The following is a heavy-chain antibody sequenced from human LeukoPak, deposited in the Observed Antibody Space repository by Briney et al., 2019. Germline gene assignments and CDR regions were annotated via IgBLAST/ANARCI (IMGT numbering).Heavy chain of an antibody. Sequence: PGGSLRLSCAASGFTFSSYAMHWVRQAPGKGLEWVSGISWNSGSIGYADSVKGRFTISRDNAKNSLYLQMNSLRAEDTALYYCAKDISSYYYDSSGYFDYWGQGTLVTVSS. V-gene: IGHV3-9*01. CDR2: ISWNSGSI. D-gene: IGHD3-22*01. CDR1: GFTFSSYA. J-gene: IGHJ4*02. CDR3: AKDISSYYYDSSGYFDY.